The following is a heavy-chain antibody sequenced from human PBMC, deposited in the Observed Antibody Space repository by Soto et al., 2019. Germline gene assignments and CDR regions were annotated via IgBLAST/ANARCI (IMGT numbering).Heavy chain of an antibody. D-gene: IGHD3-10*01. CDR2: ISPDGTAK. CDR3: ARHWGFTFDI. J-gene: IGHJ3*02. Sequence: EVQLVESGGGFVQPGGSQRLSCAESRFTFSNSWMHWVRLVPGKGLEWVAHISPDGTAKSYVDSVNGRFTISRDNAKNPLYLQMSSLRAEETAVYYCARHWGFTFDIWGHGTVFTDSS. CDR1: RFTFSNSW. V-gene: IGHV3-7*05.